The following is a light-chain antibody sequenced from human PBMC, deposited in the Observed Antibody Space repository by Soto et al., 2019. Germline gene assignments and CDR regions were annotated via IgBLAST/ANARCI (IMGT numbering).Light chain of an antibody. CDR3: QSYDTSLSGYV. J-gene: IGLJ1*01. CDR2: ANT. Sequence: QSALTQPPSVSGAPGQRVTISCTGSGSNIGAGYDIHWYQQVPGTAPKPLIYANTNRASGVPDRFSGSKSGTSASLAITGLHAEDEADYYCQSYDTSLSGYVFGPGTKLTVL. V-gene: IGLV1-40*01. CDR1: GSNIGAGYD.